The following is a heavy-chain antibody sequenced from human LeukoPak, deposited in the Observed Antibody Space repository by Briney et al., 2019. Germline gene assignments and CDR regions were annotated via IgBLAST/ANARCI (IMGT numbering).Heavy chain of an antibody. J-gene: IGHJ3*02. CDR3: ARDTSPSIGVVSYDALDI. CDR2: DGSEK. Sequence: DGSEKHYMDSVKGRFTISRDNAKNSLYLQMNSLRAEDTAVYYCARDTSPSIGVVSYDALDIWGQGTMVTVSS. D-gene: IGHD3-3*01. V-gene: IGHV3-7*01.